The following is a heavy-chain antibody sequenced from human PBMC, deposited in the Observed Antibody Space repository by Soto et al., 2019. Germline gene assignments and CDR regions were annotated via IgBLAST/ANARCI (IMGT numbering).Heavy chain of an antibody. CDR3: SSSSGWCRVCAFDI. D-gene: IGHD6-19*01. CDR1: GGTFSSSA. CDR2: IIPIFGTA. Sequence: QVQLVQSGAEVKKPGSSVKVSCKASGGTFSSSAISWVRQAPGQGLAWMGGIIPIFGTANYAQKFQGRVTITADEATSTAYMELSSLRYEDTSVYYWSSSSGWCRVCAFDIWGQGTMVTVSS. V-gene: IGHV1-69*01. J-gene: IGHJ3*02.